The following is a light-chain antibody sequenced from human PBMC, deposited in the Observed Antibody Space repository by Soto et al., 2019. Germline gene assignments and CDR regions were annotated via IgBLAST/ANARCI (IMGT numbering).Light chain of an antibody. Sequence: EIVMTQSPATLSVSPGERATLSCRASQSVSSNLAWYQQKPGQAPRLLIYGASTRATGIPARFSGSGSGKEFTLTISSLQSEDFAVYYCRQYNNWPPWTFGQGTKVDIK. V-gene: IGKV3-15*01. CDR2: GAS. J-gene: IGKJ1*01. CDR3: RQYNNWPPWT. CDR1: QSVSSN.